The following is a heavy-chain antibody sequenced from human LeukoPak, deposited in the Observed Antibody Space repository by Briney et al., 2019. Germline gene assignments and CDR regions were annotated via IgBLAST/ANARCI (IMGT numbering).Heavy chain of an antibody. V-gene: IGHV3-48*01. CDR3: VRDGNRGYDMDV. J-gene: IGHJ6*02. Sequence: GGSLRLSCATSGFTLRYYQMNWVRQAPGKGLEWVSYINAVNGAIYYADSVKGRFTISGDIATNSVYLQMNSLRAEDTALYYCVRDGNRGYDMDVWGQGTAVTVSS. D-gene: IGHD3-10*01. CDR1: GFTLRYYQ. CDR2: INAVNGAI.